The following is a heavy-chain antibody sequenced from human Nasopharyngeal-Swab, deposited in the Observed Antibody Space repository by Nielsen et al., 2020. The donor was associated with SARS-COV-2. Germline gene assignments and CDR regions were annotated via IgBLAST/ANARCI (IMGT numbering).Heavy chain of an antibody. J-gene: IGHJ5*02. D-gene: IGHD1-7*01. V-gene: IGHV4-59*01. CDR2: IYYSGST. Sequence: SETLSLTCTVSGGSISSYYWSWIRQPPGKGLEWIGYIYYSGSTNYNPSPKSRVTISVDTSKNQFSLKLSSVTAADTAVYYCARGGITGTTSPLFDPWGQGTLVTVSS. CDR3: ARGGITGTTSPLFDP. CDR1: GGSISSYY.